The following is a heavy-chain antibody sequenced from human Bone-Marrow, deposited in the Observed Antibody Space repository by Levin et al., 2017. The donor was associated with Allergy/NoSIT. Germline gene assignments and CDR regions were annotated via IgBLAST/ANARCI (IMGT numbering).Heavy chain of an antibody. Sequence: GASVKVSCKASGYIFTNYFMHWVRQAPGQGLEWMGWINPRTGNTNYAQNFQDRVTMTRDTSSTTVYMALSSLTSDDTAVYYCVRELLYLESTDYWGQGTLVTVSS. CDR1: GYIFTNYF. J-gene: IGHJ4*02. CDR2: INPRTGNT. D-gene: IGHD5/OR15-5a*01. V-gene: IGHV1-2*02. CDR3: VRELLYLESTDY.